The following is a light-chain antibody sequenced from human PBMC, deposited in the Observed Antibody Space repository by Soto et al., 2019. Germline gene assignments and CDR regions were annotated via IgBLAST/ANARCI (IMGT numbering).Light chain of an antibody. J-gene: IGLJ3*02. CDR3: QVWDSSTAV. Sequence: SYELTQPLSVSVALGQTARITCGGNNIGDKNVHWYRQKPGQAPVLVISRDSVRPSGIPERFSGSNSGNTASLTISRAQAGDEADYYCQVWDSSTAVFGGGTKLTVL. V-gene: IGLV3-9*01. CDR2: RDS. CDR1: NIGDKN.